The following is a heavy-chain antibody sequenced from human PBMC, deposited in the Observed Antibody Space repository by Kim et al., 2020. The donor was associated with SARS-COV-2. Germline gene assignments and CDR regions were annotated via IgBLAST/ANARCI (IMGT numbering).Heavy chain of an antibody. CDR3: ARGGAYYDVLTAFYIYYYYMDV. Sequence: SETLSLTCAVYGGSFSGYYWSWIRQPPGKGLEWIGEINHSGSTDYNPSLKSRVTISVDTSKNQFSLKLSSVTAADTAVYYCARGGAYYDVLTAFYIYYYYMDVWGKGTSVTVSS. J-gene: IGHJ6*03. CDR2: INHSGST. CDR1: GGSFSGYY. D-gene: IGHD3-9*01. V-gene: IGHV4-34*01.